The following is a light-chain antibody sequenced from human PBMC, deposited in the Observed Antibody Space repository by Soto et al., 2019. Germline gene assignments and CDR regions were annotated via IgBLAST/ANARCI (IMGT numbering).Light chain of an antibody. Sequence: QSVLTQPASLSGSPGQSITISCTGTSSDIGAYDYVSWFQQHPGKAPKLMISEVNNRPSGVPHRFSGSKSGTSASLAITGLQAEDEADYFCQSYDSSLSGPVFGTGTKVTVL. J-gene: IGLJ1*01. CDR2: EVN. V-gene: IGLV2-14*01. CDR3: QSYDSSLSGPV. CDR1: SSDIGAYDY.